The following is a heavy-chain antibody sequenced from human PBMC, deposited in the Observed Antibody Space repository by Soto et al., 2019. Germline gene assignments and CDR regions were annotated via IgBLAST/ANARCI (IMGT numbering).Heavy chain of an antibody. D-gene: IGHD1-26*01. V-gene: IGHV3-53*01. CDR2: ICGSGST. CDR3: AGRVGATNYGMDV. CDR1: EFIVSSNY. J-gene: IGHJ6*02. Sequence: PGGSLRLSCSASEFIVSSNYMNWVRQAPGKGLECVSTICGSGSTYYADSVKGRFTISRDNSKNTLYLQMNSLRAEDTAVYYCAGRVGATNYGMDVWGQGTTVTVSS.